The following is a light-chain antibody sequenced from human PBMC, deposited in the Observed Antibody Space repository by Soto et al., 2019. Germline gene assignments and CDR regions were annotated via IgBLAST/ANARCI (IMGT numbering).Light chain of an antibody. CDR2: VQS. CDR3: QQYNSKGT. J-gene: IGKJ1*01. CDR1: QSIGSY. Sequence: DRPLTQSPSSRSASVGDSVTITCRASQSIGSYLNWYQQKPGKAPKLLIYVQSNLQSGVPPRFSGSGSGTEFTLTIRSLQPDDIATYYCQQYNSKGTFGQGTKVDIK. V-gene: IGKV1-39*01.